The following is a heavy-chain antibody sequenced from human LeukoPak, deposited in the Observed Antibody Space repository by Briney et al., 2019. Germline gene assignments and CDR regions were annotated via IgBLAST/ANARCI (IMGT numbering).Heavy chain of an antibody. D-gene: IGHD4-17*01. CDR1: GGSISSYY. Sequence: SETLSLTCTVSGGSISSYYWSWIRQPPGKGLEWIGYIYYSGSTNYNPSLKSRVTISVDTSKNQFSLKLSSVTAADTAVYYCARLAATVTKDNYYYYYYMDVWGKGTTVTVSS. CDR3: ARLAATVTKDNYYYYYYMDV. J-gene: IGHJ6*03. V-gene: IGHV4-59*01. CDR2: IYYSGST.